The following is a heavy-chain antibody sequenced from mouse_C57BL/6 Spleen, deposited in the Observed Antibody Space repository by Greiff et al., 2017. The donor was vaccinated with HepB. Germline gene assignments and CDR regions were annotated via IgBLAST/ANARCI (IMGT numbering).Heavy chain of an antibody. Sequence: DVQLQESGPGLVKPSQSLSLTCSVTGYSITSGYYWNWIRQFPGNKLEWMGYISYDGSNNYNPSLKNRISITRDTSKNQFFLKLNSVTTEDTATYYCARGWDGVYWGQGTTLTVSS. V-gene: IGHV3-6*01. CDR3: ARGWDGVY. D-gene: IGHD4-1*01. CDR2: ISYDGSN. CDR1: GYSITSGYY. J-gene: IGHJ2*01.